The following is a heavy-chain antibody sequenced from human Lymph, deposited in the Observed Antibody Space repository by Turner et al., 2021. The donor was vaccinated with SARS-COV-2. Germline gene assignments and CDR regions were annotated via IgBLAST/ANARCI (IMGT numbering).Heavy chain of an antibody. Sequence: QVLLLESWGGVVRPGRSLPLSCSASGFTFSSYAMHWVRQAPGKGLEWGALIAYDGNNKYYADSVRGRFTISRDNSKNTLYLQMNSLRAEDTAVYYCARGLSGNYYFFDYWGQGTLVTVSS. J-gene: IGHJ4*02. CDR2: IAYDGNNK. CDR1: GFTFSSYA. V-gene: IGHV3-30-3*01. CDR3: ARGLSGNYYFFDY. D-gene: IGHD1-26*01.